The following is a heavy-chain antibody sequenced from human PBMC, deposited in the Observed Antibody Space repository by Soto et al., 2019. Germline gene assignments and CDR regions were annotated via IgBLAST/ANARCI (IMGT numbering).Heavy chain of an antibody. J-gene: IGHJ4*02. D-gene: IGHD3-3*01. V-gene: IGHV4-39*01. CDR2: IYYNGFA. Sequence: QLQLQESGPGLVKPSETLSLTCTVSGGSISSTTYYWGWIRQPPGKGLEWIGSIYYNGFAYYNPSLKSRVPVSVDTSKNQFALRLTFVTAADPAVYYCARQADFLSGSSHFDYWGQGTLVTVSS. CDR1: GGSISSTTYY. CDR3: ARQADFLSGSSHFDY.